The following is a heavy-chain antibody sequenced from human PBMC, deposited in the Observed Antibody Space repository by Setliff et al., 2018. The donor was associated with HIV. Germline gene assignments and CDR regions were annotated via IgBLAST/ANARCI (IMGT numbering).Heavy chain of an antibody. J-gene: IGHJ4*02. CDR2: MYYSGNT. D-gene: IGHD4-4*01. V-gene: IGHV4-59*12. CDR1: GVSISNYY. Sequence: PSETLSLTCTVSGVSISNYYWSWIRQPPGKGLEWIGYMYYSGNTNYNPSLKSRVTISVDTSKSQFSLKLNSVTAADTAVYYCARGRDDYNYDPFDIWGQGMLVTVSS. CDR3: ARGRDDYNYDPFDI.